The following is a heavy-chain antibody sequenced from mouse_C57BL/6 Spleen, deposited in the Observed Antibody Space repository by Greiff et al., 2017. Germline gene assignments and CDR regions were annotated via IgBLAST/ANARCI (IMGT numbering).Heavy chain of an antibody. CDR1: GYTFTSYR. CDR2: IYPGSGST. J-gene: IGHJ1*03. CDR3: ACTGPWYIDV. D-gene: IGHD1-1*01. V-gene: IGHV1-55*01. Sequence: QVQLQQPGPELVKPGASVKMSCKASGYTFTSYRITWVKQRPGQGLEWIGDIYPGSGSTNYNEKFKSKATLTVDTSSSTAYMRLSSLTSEDSAVYYCACTGPWYIDVWGKGTSVTVSS.